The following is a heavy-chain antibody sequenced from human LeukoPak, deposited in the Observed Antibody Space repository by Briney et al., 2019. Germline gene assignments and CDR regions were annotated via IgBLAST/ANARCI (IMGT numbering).Heavy chain of an antibody. CDR2: ISAYNGNT. Sequence: GASVKVPCKASGGTFSSYAISWVRQAPGQGLEWMGWISAYNGNTNYAQKLQGRVTMTTDTSTSTAYMELRSLRSDDTAVYYCARAGPPEGRWNDGYYYYMDVWGKGTTVTVSS. CDR3: ARAGPPEGRWNDGYYYYMDV. V-gene: IGHV1-18*01. D-gene: IGHD1-1*01. CDR1: GGTFSSYA. J-gene: IGHJ6*03.